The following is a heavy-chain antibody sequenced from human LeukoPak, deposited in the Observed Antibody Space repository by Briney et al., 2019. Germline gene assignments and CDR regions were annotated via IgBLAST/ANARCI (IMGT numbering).Heavy chain of an antibody. Sequence: SETLSLTCTVSGGSISSSSYYWGWIRQPPGKGLEWIGSIYYSGSTYYNPSLKSRVTISVDTSKNQLSLKLSSVTAADTAVYYCAREKQLVFDYWGQGTLVTVSS. V-gene: IGHV4-39*07. CDR2: IYYSGST. D-gene: IGHD6-6*01. J-gene: IGHJ4*02. CDR1: GGSISSSSYY. CDR3: AREKQLVFDY.